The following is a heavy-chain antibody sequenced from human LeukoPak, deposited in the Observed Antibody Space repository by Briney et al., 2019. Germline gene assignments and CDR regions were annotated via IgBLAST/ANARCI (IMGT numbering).Heavy chain of an antibody. Sequence: SETLSLTCTVSGGSISSYYWSWIRQPPGKGLEWIGYIYYNGSTNYNPSLKSRVTISVDTSKNQFSLKLSSVTAADTAVYYCARGGVQLWEYYFDYWGQGTLVTVSS. V-gene: IGHV4-59*08. CDR2: IYYNGST. CDR3: ARGGVQLWEYYFDY. D-gene: IGHD5-18*01. CDR1: GGSISSYY. J-gene: IGHJ4*02.